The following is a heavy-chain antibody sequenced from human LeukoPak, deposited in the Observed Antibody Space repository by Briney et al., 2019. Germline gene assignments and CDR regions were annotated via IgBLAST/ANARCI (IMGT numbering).Heavy chain of an antibody. V-gene: IGHV1-18*01. J-gene: IGHJ4*02. CDR1: GYTFTSYG. Sequence: ASEKVSCKASGYTFTSYGISWVRQVPGQGLEWMGWISPYNGNTNYAQKFQGRVTMTTDTSTSTAYLELRSLKSDDTAVFYCARLYCRSTSCQDYYFDSWGQGTLVTVSS. D-gene: IGHD2-2*01. CDR3: ARLYCRSTSCQDYYFDS. CDR2: ISPYNGNT.